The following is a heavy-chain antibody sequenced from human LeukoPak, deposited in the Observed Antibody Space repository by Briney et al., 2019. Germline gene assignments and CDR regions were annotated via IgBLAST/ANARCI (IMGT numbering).Heavy chain of an antibody. CDR2: IYYSGST. D-gene: IGHD2-2*01. J-gene: IGHJ3*02. V-gene: IGHV4-39*01. CDR1: GGSISSGFYY. Sequence: SGTLSLTCTVSGGSISSGFYYWSWIRQPPGKGLEWIGSIYYSGSTYYNPSLKSRVTISVDTSKNQFSLKLSSVTAADTAVYYCARQHCSSTSCYDGAAFDIWGQGTMVTVSS. CDR3: ARQHCSSTSCYDGAAFDI.